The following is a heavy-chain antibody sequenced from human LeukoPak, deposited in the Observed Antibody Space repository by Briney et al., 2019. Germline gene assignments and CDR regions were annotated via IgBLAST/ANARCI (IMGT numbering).Heavy chain of an antibody. CDR3: ARDRSTLGY. CDR2: IKQDGSEK. CDR1: GFTFSYYT. D-gene: IGHD3-16*01. V-gene: IGHV3-7*01. Sequence: GGSLRLSCAASGFTFSYYTMSWVRQAPGKGLEWVANIKQDGSEKYYVDSVKGRFTISRDNAKNSLYLQMNSLRAEDTAVYYCARDRSTLGYWGQGTLVTVSS. J-gene: IGHJ4*02.